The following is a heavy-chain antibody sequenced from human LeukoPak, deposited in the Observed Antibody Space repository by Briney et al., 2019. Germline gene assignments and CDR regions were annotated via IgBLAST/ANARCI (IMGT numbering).Heavy chain of an antibody. CDR1: GYTFTGYY. D-gene: IGHD3-22*01. CDR3: ARAPANKYDSRLSEDY. CDR2: INPGDGTT. Sequence: ASVTVSFKASGYTFTGYYIHWVRQAPRQGLEWMGIINPGDGTTSYAQKFQGRVTMTRDTSTSTVYMELRSLRSEDTAVYYCARAPANKYDSRLSEDYWGQGTLVTVSS. V-gene: IGHV1-46*01. J-gene: IGHJ4*02.